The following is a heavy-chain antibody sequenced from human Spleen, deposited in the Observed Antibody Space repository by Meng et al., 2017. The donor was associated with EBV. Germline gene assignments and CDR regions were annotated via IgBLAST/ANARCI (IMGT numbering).Heavy chain of an antibody. J-gene: IGHJ4*02. D-gene: IGHD1-1*01. V-gene: IGHV1-69*06. CDR1: GDSFSNFA. CDR3: ARQLESHLFDY. Sequence: QVQVVQSGAELKKPWSSVKVSCKASGDSFSNFAISWVRQAPGQGLEWMGGIMAVFGTVNYAQRFQGRVTITADKSTTTVYMELSSLRSEDTAVYYCARQLESHLFDYWGQGTLVTVSS. CDR2: IMAVFGTV.